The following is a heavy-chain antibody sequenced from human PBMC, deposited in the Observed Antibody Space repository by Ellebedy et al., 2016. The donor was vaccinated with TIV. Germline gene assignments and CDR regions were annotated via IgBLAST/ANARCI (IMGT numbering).Heavy chain of an antibody. D-gene: IGHD6-13*01. V-gene: IGHV3-11*06. J-gene: IGHJ4*02. CDR2: MSGSSSFT. CDR3: AADLGGSWFDY. Sequence: PGGSLRPSCAVPGFSLTDYYMSWIRQAPGKGLEWISFMSGSSSFTKYADSVKGRFTISRDNAKNSLYLQMSSLRAEDTAVYYCAADLGGSWFDYWGQGTLVTVSS. CDR1: GFSLTDYY.